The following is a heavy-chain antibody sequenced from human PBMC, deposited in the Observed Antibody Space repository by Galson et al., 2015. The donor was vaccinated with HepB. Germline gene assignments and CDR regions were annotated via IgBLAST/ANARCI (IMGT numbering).Heavy chain of an antibody. V-gene: IGHV1-18*01. CDR1: GYTFTSYG. D-gene: IGHD3-16*02. CDR3: ARDWGAMVSGSYPAASAFDI. Sequence: SVKVSCKASGYTFTSYGISWVRQAPGQGLEWMGWISAYNGNTNYAQKLQGRVTMTTDTSTSTAYMELRSLRSDDTAVYYCARDWGAMVSGSYPAASAFDIWGQGTMVTVSS. J-gene: IGHJ3*02. CDR2: ISAYNGNT.